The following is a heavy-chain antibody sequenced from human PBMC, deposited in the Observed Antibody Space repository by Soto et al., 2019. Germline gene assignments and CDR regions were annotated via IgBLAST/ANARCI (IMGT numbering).Heavy chain of an antibody. D-gene: IGHD3-3*01. CDR3: AKATLRVVHPLVFDH. V-gene: IGHV3-23*01. Sequence: PGGSLRLSCAASGFTFSGYAMTWVRQAPGKGLEWISVISGSGGATYFADSVKGRFTISRDNSKNTLYLQMNSLRAEDTAVYYCAKATLRVVHPLVFDHWGQGSLVTVSS. CDR1: GFTFSGYA. J-gene: IGHJ4*02. CDR2: ISGSGGAT.